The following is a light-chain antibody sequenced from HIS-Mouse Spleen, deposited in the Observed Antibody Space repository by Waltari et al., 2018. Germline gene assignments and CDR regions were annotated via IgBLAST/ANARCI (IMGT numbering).Light chain of an antibody. V-gene: IGLV3-25*03. CDR2: KDS. Sequence: SYELTQPPSVSVSPGQTARITCSGHALPKHYAYWYQQKPGQAPVLVIYKDSERPSGIPERFSGSSSGTTVTLTISGVQAEDEADYYCQSADSSGTYYVFGTGTKVTVL. CDR1: ALPKHY. J-gene: IGLJ1*01. CDR3: QSADSSGTYYV.